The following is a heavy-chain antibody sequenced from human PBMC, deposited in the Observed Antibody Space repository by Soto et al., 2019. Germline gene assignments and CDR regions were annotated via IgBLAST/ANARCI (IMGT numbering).Heavy chain of an antibody. CDR2: INTGTDNT. CDR1: GYTFTDYA. Sequence: QVQLVQSGAEIKKPGASVKVSCKASGYTFTDYAIHWVSQAPGQRLEWMGWINTGTDNTKYSQKFQGRVTITRDTSASTAYMELSSLRSEDTAVYYCARDRRYSYGLHAFDSWGQGTMVTVSS. V-gene: IGHV1-3*04. J-gene: IGHJ3*02. D-gene: IGHD5-18*01. CDR3: ARDRRYSYGLHAFDS.